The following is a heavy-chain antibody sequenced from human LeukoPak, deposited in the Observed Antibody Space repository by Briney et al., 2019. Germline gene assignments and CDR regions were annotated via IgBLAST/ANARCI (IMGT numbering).Heavy chain of an antibody. D-gene: IGHD3-3*01. CDR1: GFTFSSTG. J-gene: IGHJ4*02. Sequence: GGSLRLSCAASGFTFSSTGMHWVRQAPGKGLEWVAFIRFDATSEYYADSVRGRFTISRDISSNTLSLQMNSLRTEDTAMYYCAKAAPEWSALGYWGQGTLVTVSS. CDR2: IRFDATSE. CDR3: AKAAPEWSALGY. V-gene: IGHV3-30*02.